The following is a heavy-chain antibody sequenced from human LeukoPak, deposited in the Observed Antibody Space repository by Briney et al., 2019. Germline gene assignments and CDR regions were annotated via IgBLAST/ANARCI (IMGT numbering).Heavy chain of an antibody. CDR2: ITGNSNYI. J-gene: IGHJ4*02. Sequence: GGSLRLSCAASGFTFSIYSINWVRQAPGKGLEWVSFITGNSNYIYYADSVKGRFTISRDNAKNSLYLQMNSLRAEDTAVYYCAKGSYSSGWYGNVDYWGQGTLVTVSS. V-gene: IGHV3-21*04. D-gene: IGHD6-19*01. CDR1: GFTFSIYS. CDR3: AKGSYSSGWYGNVDY.